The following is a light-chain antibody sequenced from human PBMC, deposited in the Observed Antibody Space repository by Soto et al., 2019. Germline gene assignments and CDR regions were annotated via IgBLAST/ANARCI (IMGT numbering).Light chain of an antibody. J-gene: IGLJ2*01. V-gene: IGLV2-14*03. Sequence: QPVLTQPASVSGSPGQSISISCTGTSSDVGGYDYVSWYQQHPGKAPKLMIYDVNIRPSGVSDRFSGSKSGNTASLTISGLQGEDEADYFCSSFTVSGPIFGGGTKLTVL. CDR3: SSFTVSGPI. CDR1: SSDVGGYDY. CDR2: DVN.